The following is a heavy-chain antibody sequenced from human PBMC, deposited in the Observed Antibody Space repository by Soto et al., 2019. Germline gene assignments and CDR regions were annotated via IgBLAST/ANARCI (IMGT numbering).Heavy chain of an antibody. V-gene: IGHV3-74*01. CDR1: GFTFSSYW. CDR2: IKTDGSST. D-gene: IGHD3-16*01. CDR3: ARGGRGGFDY. Sequence: EVQLVESGGGLVQPGGSLRLSCAASGFTFSSYWMHWVRQAPGKGLVWVSRIKTDGSSTSYADSVKGRFTISRDNAKNTLYLEMNSLRDEDTAVYYCARGGRGGFDYWGQGTLVTAPS. J-gene: IGHJ4*02.